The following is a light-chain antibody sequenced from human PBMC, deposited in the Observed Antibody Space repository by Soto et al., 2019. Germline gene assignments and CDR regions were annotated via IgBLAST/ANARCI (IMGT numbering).Light chain of an antibody. J-gene: IGKJ2*01. V-gene: IGKV3-20*01. Sequence: EIVLTQSPGTLSFSPGERATLSCRASQSVSSSSLAWYQQKPGQAPRLLTYGASSRATGIPDRFSGIGSGTDFTLTISRLEPEDFAVYYCQHYGSSPRAFGQGTKLEIK. CDR2: GAS. CDR1: QSVSSSS. CDR3: QHYGSSPRA.